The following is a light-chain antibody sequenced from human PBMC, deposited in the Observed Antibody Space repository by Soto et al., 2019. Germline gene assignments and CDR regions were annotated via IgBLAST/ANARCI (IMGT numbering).Light chain of an antibody. V-gene: IGKV3-20*01. Sequence: EIVLTQSPGTLSLSPGERSTRSFMASQSVSSSYLAWYQQKPGQAPRLLIYGASSRATGIPDRFSGSGSGTDFTLTISRLEPEDFAVYYCQQYGSSPPLTFGGGTKVDIK. CDR3: QQYGSSPPLT. CDR1: QSVSSSY. CDR2: GAS. J-gene: IGKJ4*01.